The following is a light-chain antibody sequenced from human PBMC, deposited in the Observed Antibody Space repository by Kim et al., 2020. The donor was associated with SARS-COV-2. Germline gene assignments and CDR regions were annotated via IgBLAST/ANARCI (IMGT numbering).Light chain of an antibody. CDR3: NSRDSSGNHWV. CDR2: GKN. CDR1: SLRTYD. V-gene: IGLV3-19*01. Sequence: AWGQTVRLTCQGDSLRTYDASWYQQKPGQAPVLVIYGKNNRPSGIPDRFSGSSSGNTASLTITGAQAEDEADYYCNSRDSSGNHWVFGGGTQLTVL. J-gene: IGLJ3*02.